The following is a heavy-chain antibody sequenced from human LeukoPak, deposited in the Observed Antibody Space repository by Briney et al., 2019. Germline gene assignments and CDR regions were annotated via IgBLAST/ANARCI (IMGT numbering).Heavy chain of an antibody. CDR1: GYTFTSYG. CDR3: ASGGGSSGYYYLFPFVY. V-gene: IGHV1-18*01. D-gene: IGHD3-22*01. Sequence: ASVKVPCKASGYTFTSYGISWVRQAPGQGLEWMGWISAYNGNTNYAQKLQGRVTMTTDTSTSTAYMELRSLRSDDTAVYYCASGGGSSGYYYLFPFVYWGQGTLVTVSS. J-gene: IGHJ4*02. CDR2: ISAYNGNT.